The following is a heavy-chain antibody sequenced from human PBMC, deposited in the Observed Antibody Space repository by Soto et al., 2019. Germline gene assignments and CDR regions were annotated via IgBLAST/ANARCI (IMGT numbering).Heavy chain of an antibody. D-gene: IGHD6-19*01. CDR2: IYPGDSDT. CDR3: ARQWSVEEPNRFDS. J-gene: IGHJ5*01. Sequence: GESLKISCKGSGYSFTSYWIGWVRQMPGKGLEWMGIIYPGDSDTRYSPSFQGQVTISADKSISTAYLQWSRLKASDTAMYYCARQWSVEEPNRFDSSGQGNLVTGSS. CDR1: GYSFTSYW. V-gene: IGHV5-51*01.